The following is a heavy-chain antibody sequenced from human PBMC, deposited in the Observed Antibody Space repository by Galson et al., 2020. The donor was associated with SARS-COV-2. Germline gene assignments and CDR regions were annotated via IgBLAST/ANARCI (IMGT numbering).Heavy chain of an antibody. CDR3: ARSYDDFATWFDP. D-gene: IGHD4-17*01. CDR2: MNPNSGNT. Sequence: ASVKVSCKASGYTFTNYEINWVRQAPGQGLEWMGWMNPNSGNTGYAQKFQGRVTMTRTTSISTAYMGLNSLTSEDTAVYYCARSYDDFATWFDPWGQGTLFTVSS. V-gene: IGHV1-8*01. J-gene: IGHJ5*02. CDR1: GYTFTNYE.